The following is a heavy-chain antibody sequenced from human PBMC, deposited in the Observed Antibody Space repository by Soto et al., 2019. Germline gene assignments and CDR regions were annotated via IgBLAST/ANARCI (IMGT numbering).Heavy chain of an antibody. CDR3: GRVQRFIVATMLIDY. CDR2: ISSSSSYI. V-gene: IGHV3-21*01. D-gene: IGHD5-12*01. CDR1: GFTFSSYS. Sequence: EVQLVESGGGLVKPGGSLRLSCAASGFTFSSYSMNWVRQAPGKGLEWVSSISSSSSYIYYADSVKGRFTISRDNAKNSLYLQMNSLRAEDTAVYYCGRVQRFIVATMLIDYWGQGTLVTVSS. J-gene: IGHJ4*02.